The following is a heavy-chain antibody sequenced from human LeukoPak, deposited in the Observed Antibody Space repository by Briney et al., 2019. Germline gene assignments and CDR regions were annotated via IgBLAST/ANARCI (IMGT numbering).Heavy chain of an antibody. D-gene: IGHD3-16*01. CDR3: ARAVITFGGAVAKGFDC. J-gene: IGHJ4*02. V-gene: IGHV4-59*01. CDR1: GGSFSSYY. CDR2: IYYSGST. Sequence: KPSETLSLTCTVSGGSFSSYYWSWIRQPPGKGLEWIGYIYYSGSTDYNPSLKSRVTMSLDTSKNQFFLNLSSVTAADTAVYYCARAVITFGGAVAKGFDCWGQGTLVTVSS.